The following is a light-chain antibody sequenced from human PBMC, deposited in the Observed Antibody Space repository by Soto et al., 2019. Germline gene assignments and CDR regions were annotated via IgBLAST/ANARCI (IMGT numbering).Light chain of an antibody. V-gene: IGLV2-14*01. Sequence: SVLTQPASVSGSPGQSITISCTGTGSDVGGYNYVSWYQHHPGKAPKLMIYEVSNRPSGVSNRFSGSKSGNTASLTISGLQAEDEADYYCSSYTSSSTPHVVFGGGTKLTVL. CDR3: SSYTSSSTPHVV. CDR2: EVS. CDR1: GSDVGGYNY. J-gene: IGLJ2*01.